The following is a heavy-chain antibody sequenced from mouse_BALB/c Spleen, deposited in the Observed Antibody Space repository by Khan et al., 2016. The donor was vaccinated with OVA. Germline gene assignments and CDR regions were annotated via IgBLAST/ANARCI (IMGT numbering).Heavy chain of an antibody. V-gene: IGHV5-4*02. D-gene: IGHD2-3*01. J-gene: IGHJ3*01. CDR3: ARAGDGGFAY. CDR1: GFTFSDYY. Sequence: EVELVESGGGLVKPGGSLKVSCAASGFTFSDYYMYWVRQTPEKRLEWVATISDGGSYTYYPDSVKGRFTISRDNAKNNLYLQMSSLKSEDTVMYYCARAGDGGFAYWGQGTLVTVSA. CDR2: ISDGGSYT.